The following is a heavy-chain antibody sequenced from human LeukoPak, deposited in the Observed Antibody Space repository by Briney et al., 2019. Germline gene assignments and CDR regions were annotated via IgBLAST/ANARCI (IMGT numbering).Heavy chain of an antibody. CDR3: AREGSGLDY. CDR2: ISYDGSNK. V-gene: IGHV3-30-3*01. D-gene: IGHD6-19*01. Sequence: GGSLRFSCAASGFTFRSHKRPWVRQAPGKGLEWVTIISYDGSNKLYADSVKGRFTISRDNSKNTLYLQMNSLRVEDTAVYYCAREGSGLDYWGQGTLVTVSS. CDR1: GFTFRSHK. J-gene: IGHJ4*02.